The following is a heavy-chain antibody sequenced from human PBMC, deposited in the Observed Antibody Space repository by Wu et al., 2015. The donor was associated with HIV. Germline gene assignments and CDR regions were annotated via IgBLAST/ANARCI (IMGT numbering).Heavy chain of an antibody. CDR2: IIPILGTT. V-gene: IGHV1-69*11. CDR3: ARDTYAYYYGMDV. CDR1: TYNFRTYG. D-gene: IGHD3-16*01. Sequence: QSGPEVKKPGASVRVSCMASTYNFRTYGLAWVRQAPGQGLEWMGRIIPILGTTLYAQTFRDRVTITADESTSTAYMELTSLRSEDTAVYYCARDTYAYYYGMDVWGQGP. J-gene: IGHJ6*02.